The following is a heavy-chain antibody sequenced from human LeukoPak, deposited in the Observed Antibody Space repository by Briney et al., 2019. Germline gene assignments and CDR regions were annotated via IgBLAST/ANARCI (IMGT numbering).Heavy chain of an antibody. Sequence: PGGSLRLSCAASGFTVSTSYMNWVRQAPGKGLEWVLVIYGCCSTYYADSVSGRFINSRDNSKNTLYLQMNSLRAEDTAVYFCAAGWNFLPYWGQGTLVTVSS. J-gene: IGHJ4*02. CDR1: GFTVSTSY. V-gene: IGHV3-53*01. CDR3: AAGWNFLPY. CDR2: IYGCCST. D-gene: IGHD1-7*01.